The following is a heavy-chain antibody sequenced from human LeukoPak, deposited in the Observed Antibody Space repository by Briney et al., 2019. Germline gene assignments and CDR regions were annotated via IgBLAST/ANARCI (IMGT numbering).Heavy chain of an antibody. V-gene: IGHV3-48*01. J-gene: IGHJ4*02. CDR1: GFTFSSYS. CDR2: ISSSSSTI. D-gene: IGHD2-2*01. Sequence: AGGSLRLSCAASGFTFSSYSMNWVRQAPGKGLEWVSYISSSSSTIYYADSVKGRFTISRDNAKNSLYLQMNSLRAEDTAVYYCARGTPFVVVPAAKGDCWGQGTLVTVSS. CDR3: ARGTPFVVVPAAKGDC.